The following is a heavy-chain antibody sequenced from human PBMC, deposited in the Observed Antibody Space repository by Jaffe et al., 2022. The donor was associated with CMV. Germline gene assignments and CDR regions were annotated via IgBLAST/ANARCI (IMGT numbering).Heavy chain of an antibody. CDR1: GFTFSSYG. V-gene: IGHV3-33*08. Sequence: QVQLVESGGGVVQPGRSLRLSCAASGFTFSSYGMHWVRQAPDKGLEWVAGIRYDGSNKYYADSVKGRFTISRDNSNNVLYLQMNSLRAEDTAVHYCTRDNWQVGHGGFDIWGHGTMVTVSS. D-gene: IGHD2-15*01. CDR3: TRDNWQVGHGGFDI. CDR2: IRYDGSNK. J-gene: IGHJ3*02.